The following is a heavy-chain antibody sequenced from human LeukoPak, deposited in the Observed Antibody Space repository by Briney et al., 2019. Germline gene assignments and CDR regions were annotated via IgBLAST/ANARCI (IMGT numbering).Heavy chain of an antibody. D-gene: IGHD6-25*01. CDR2: MNPNSGNT. Sequence: ASVKVSCKASGYTFTSYDINWVRQATGQGLEWMGWMNPNSGNTGYAQKFQGRVTMTWNTSISTAYMELSSLRSEDTAVYYCARGFSAGSGWTGVSYGMDVWGQGTTVTVSS. CDR1: GYTFTSYD. CDR3: ARGFSAGSGWTGVSYGMDV. V-gene: IGHV1-8*01. J-gene: IGHJ6*02.